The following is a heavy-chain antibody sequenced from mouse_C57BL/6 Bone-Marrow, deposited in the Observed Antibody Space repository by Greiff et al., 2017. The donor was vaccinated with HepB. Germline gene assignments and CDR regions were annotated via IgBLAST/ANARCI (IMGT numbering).Heavy chain of an antibody. J-gene: IGHJ2*01. CDR1: GYTFTSYG. Sequence: QVHVKQSGAELARPGASVKLSCKASGYTFTSYGISWVKQRTGQGLEWIGEIYPRSGNTYYNEKFKGKATLTADKSSSTAYMELRSLTSEDSAVYFCACNWAYYFDYWGQGTTLTVSS. D-gene: IGHD4-1*01. CDR2: IYPRSGNT. CDR3: ACNWAYYFDY. V-gene: IGHV1-81*01.